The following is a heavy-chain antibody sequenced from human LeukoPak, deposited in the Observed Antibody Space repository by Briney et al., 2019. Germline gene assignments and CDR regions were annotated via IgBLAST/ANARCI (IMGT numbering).Heavy chain of an antibody. V-gene: IGHV4-31*03. CDR3: TALAGAEVTIWFDP. J-gene: IGHJ5*02. Sequence: SQTLSLTCTVSGGSISSGGYYWSWIRQHPGKGLEWIGHIYYSGSTYYNPSLKSRVTISVDTSKNQFSLKLSSVTAADTAVYYCTALAGAEVTIWFDPWGQGTLVTVSS. D-gene: IGHD1-26*01. CDR2: IYYSGST. CDR1: GGSISSGGYY.